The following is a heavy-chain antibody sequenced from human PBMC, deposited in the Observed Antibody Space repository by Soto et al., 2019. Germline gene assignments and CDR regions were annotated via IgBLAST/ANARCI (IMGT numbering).Heavy chain of an antibody. Sequence: QEQLVQSGAEVVKPGSSVNVSCKASGDTFKNYGVSWVRRAPGQGLEWMGGLNPIFRTAIRAQKFQDRVTITADESMRTAYLEVTSLNFDDTAVYYCAVGGGTVLRGVVPSRFNPWGQGTLVTVSA. CDR3: AVGGGTVLRGVVPSRFNP. V-gene: IGHV1-69*01. J-gene: IGHJ5*02. CDR1: GDTFKNYG. CDR2: LNPIFRTA. D-gene: IGHD3-10*01.